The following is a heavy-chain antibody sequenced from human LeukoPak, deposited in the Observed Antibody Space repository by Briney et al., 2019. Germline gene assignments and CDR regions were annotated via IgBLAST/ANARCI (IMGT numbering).Heavy chain of an antibody. J-gene: IGHJ4*02. V-gene: IGHV3-74*01. CDR1: GFAFSSYW. Sequence: GGSLRLSCAASGFAFSSYWMHRVRQAPGKGLVWVSRINSDGSSTSYADSVKGRFTISRDNAKNTLSLQMNSLRAEDTAVYYCARSPGYCSDGSCIYFDCWGQGTLVTVSS. CDR2: INSDGSST. D-gene: IGHD2-15*01. CDR3: ARSPGYCSDGSCIYFDC.